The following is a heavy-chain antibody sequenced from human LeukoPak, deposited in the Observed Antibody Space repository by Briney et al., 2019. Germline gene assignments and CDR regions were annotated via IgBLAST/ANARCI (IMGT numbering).Heavy chain of an antibody. D-gene: IGHD6-13*01. J-gene: IGHJ6*03. Sequence: GGSLRLSCAASGFTFSSYAMHWVRQAPGKGLEYVSAISSNGGSTYYANSVKGRFTISRDNSKNTLYLQMGSLRAEDMAVYYCAGARGSSYSPMDVWGKGTTVTISS. CDR1: GFTFSSYA. CDR3: AGARGSSYSPMDV. V-gene: IGHV3-64*01. CDR2: ISSNGGST.